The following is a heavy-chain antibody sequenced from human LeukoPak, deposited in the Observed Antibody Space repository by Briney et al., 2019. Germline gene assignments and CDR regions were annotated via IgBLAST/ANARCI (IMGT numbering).Heavy chain of an antibody. D-gene: IGHD4-17*01. CDR2: INHSGST. J-gene: IGHJ3*02. Sequence: KPSETLSLTCAVYGGSFSGYYWSWIRQPPGKGLEWIGEINHSGSTNYNPSLKSRVTISVDTSKNQFSLKLSSVTAADTAVYYCARGTVTNDAFDIWGQGTMVTVSS. CDR3: ARGTVTNDAFDI. V-gene: IGHV4-34*01. CDR1: GGSFSGYY.